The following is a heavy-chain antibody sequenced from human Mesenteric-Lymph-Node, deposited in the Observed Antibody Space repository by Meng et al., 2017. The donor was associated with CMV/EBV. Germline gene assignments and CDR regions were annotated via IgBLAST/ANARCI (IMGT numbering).Heavy chain of an antibody. D-gene: IGHD3/OR15-3a*01. V-gene: IGHV1-2*02. CDR1: GYTFTEHY. Sequence: ASVKVSCKASGYTFTEHYIYWLRQAPGQRLEWMGWINPNNGGTNSAQKFLGRVTMTRDKSISTAYMELTRLTSDDTAVYYCARDRLDFWTGYFPNYFDFWGQGTQVTVSS. CDR3: ARDRLDFWTGYFPNYFDF. CDR2: INPNNGGT. J-gene: IGHJ4*02.